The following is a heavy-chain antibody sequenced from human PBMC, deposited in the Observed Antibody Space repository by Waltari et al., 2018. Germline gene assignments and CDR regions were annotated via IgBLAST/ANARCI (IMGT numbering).Heavy chain of an antibody. D-gene: IGHD6-19*01. CDR1: GGSISSSSYY. J-gene: IGHJ4*02. CDR3: ARQTGYSSGWYTAGAPFDY. V-gene: IGHV4-39*07. Sequence: QLQLQESGPGLVKPSETLSLTCTVSGGSISSSSYYWGWIRQPPGQGLEWIGSIYYSGGTYYNQSLKSRVTISGDRSKNQFSLKLSSVTAADTAVYYCARQTGYSSGWYTAGAPFDYWGQGTLVTVSS. CDR2: IYYSGGT.